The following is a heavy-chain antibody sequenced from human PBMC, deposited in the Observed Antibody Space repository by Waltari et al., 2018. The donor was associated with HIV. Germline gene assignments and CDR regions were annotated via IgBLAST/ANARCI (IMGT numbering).Heavy chain of an antibody. V-gene: IGHV3-21*03. J-gene: IGHJ4*02. CDR3: ASENFWGGPHN. Sequence: EVQLVESGGGLVKPGGSLSVSCVVSGFTFNTFNMKWVRQAPGKGLEWVSSISSTSSFIYYADSLKGRFTVSRDNAKNSLYLQINNLRAEDTAIYYCASENFWGGPHNWGQGTLVTVSS. D-gene: IGHD3-3*01. CDR1: GFTFNTFN. CDR2: ISSTSSFI.